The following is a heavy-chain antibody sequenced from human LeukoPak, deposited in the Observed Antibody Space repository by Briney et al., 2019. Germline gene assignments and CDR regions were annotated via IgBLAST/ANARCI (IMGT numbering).Heavy chain of an antibody. CDR1: GNYW. D-gene: IGHD3-22*01. J-gene: IGHJ4*02. CDR2: ISYDGSNK. V-gene: IGHV3-30*03. Sequence: PGGSLRLSCAASGNYWMHWVRQAPGKGLEWVAVISYDGSNKYYADSVKGRFTISRDNSKNTLYLQMNSLRAEDTAVYYCARDVASSGYYWDWGQGTLVTVSS. CDR3: ARDVASSGYYWD.